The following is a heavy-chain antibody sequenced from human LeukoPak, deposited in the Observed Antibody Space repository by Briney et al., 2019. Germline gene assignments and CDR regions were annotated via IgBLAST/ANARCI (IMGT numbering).Heavy chain of an antibody. CDR1: GYTFTSYY. Sequence: ASLKVSCKASGYTFTSYYMHWVRQAPGQGLEWMGAINPSGGSIKYAQKFQGRVTMTSNTSTSTVYMELSRLRSEDTAVYYCARTWGYWGQGTLVTVSS. J-gene: IGHJ4*02. CDR2: INPSGGSI. V-gene: IGHV1-46*01. CDR3: ARTWGY. D-gene: IGHD3-16*01.